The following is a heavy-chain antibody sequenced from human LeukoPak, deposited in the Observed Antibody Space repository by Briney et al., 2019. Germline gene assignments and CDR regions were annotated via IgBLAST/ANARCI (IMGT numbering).Heavy chain of an antibody. CDR3: ARGPMLRGVIIRRSKSGYFDY. CDR2: IRSSGNTI. Sequence: PGGSLRLSCAASGFTFSSYEMNWVRQAPGKGLEWVSYIRSSGNTIYYADSVKGRFTISRDNAKNSLYLQMSSLRVEDTAVYYCARGPMLRGVIIRRSKSGYFDYWGQGTLVTVSS. CDR1: GFTFSSYE. V-gene: IGHV3-48*03. D-gene: IGHD3-10*01. J-gene: IGHJ4*02.